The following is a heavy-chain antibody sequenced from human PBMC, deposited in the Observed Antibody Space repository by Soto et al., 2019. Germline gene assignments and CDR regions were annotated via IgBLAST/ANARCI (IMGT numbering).Heavy chain of an antibody. Sequence: GESLKISCKASGYSFSSYWIGWVRQIPGKGLEWMGIIFPDDSETRYSPSFQGKVSISVDKSITTAYLQWSSLKASDTAMYYCARRLYDTSGYRYFDFWGQGTLVTVSS. J-gene: IGHJ4*02. V-gene: IGHV5-51*01. D-gene: IGHD3-22*01. CDR1: GYSFSSYW. CDR3: ARRLYDTSGYRYFDF. CDR2: IFPDDSET.